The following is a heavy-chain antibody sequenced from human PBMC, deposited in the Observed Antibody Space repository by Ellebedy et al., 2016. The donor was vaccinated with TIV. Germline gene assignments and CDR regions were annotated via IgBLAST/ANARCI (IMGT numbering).Heavy chain of an antibody. D-gene: IGHD4-17*01. CDR2: ISSTKRTV. V-gene: IGHV3-48*02. CDR3: ARDVSSDYPSDVFDI. CDR1: GFIFSTYS. J-gene: IGHJ3*02. Sequence: GGSLRLSXAGSGFIFSTYSMNWVRQAPGKGLEWVSYISSTKRTVYYAESVKGRFTISRDNGKNSLYLQMNSLRDEDTGVYYCARDVSSDYPSDVFDIWGQGTMVTVSP.